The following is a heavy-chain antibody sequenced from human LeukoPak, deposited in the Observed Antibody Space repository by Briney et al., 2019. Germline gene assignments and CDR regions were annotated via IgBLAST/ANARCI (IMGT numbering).Heavy chain of an antibody. J-gene: IGHJ4*02. V-gene: IGHV3-23*01. D-gene: IGHD3-10*01. CDR1: GFTFSSYA. CDR2: ISGSGGST. Sequence: GGSLRLSCAASGFTFSSYAMSWVRQAPGKGLEWVSAISGSGGSTYYADSVKGRFTISRDNSKNTLYLQMNSLRAEDTAVYYCANLYGSGSYRMSVFDYWGQGTLVTVSS. CDR3: ANLYGSGSYRMSVFDY.